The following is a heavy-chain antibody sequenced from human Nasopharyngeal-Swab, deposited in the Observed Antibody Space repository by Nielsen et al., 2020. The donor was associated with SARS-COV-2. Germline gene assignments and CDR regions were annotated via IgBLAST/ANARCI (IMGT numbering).Heavy chain of an antibody. CDR2: ISYDGSIK. J-gene: IGHJ4*02. D-gene: IGHD5-12*01. CDR3: ARGGSSGESSFDY. V-gene: IGHV3-30-3*01. Sequence: GESLKISCEASGFTFSSYAMHWVRQAPGKGLEWVAVISYDGSIKKSADSVEGRFTISRDNSKNTLYLQMNSLRTDDTAVYYCARGGSSGESSFDYWGQGILVTVSA. CDR1: GFTFSSYA.